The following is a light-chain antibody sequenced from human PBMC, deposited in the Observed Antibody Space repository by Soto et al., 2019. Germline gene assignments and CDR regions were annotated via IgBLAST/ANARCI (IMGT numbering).Light chain of an antibody. Sequence: QSVLTQPPSASGTPGQRVTISCSGSSSNIGSNTVNWYQQLPGTAPKLLIYSNNQRPSGVPDRFSGSKSGTSASLAISGLQSEDEADYYCAAGDDSLNGVFGTGTKVT. CDR1: SSNIGSNT. V-gene: IGLV1-44*01. CDR3: AAGDDSLNGV. J-gene: IGLJ1*01. CDR2: SNN.